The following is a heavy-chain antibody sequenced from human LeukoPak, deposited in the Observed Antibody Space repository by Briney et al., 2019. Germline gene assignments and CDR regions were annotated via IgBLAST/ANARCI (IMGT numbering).Heavy chain of an antibody. CDR2: INPSGGST. D-gene: IGHD3-16*01. V-gene: IGHV1-46*01. CDR1: GYTFTSYY. J-gene: IGHJ4*02. Sequence: ASVKVSCKASGYTFTSYYMHLVRQAPGHGLEWMGIINPSGGSTSYAQKFQGRVTMTRDMSTSTVYMELSRLRSEDTAVYYCARDGLRFGGLADYWGQGTLVTV. CDR3: ARDGLRFGGLADY.